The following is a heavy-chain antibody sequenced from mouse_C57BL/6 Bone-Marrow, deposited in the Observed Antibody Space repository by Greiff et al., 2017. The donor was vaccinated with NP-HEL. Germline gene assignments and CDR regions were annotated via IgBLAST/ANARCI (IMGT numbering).Heavy chain of an antibody. Sequence: VQLQQSGAELARPGASVKLSCKASGYTFTSYGISWVKQRTGQGLEWIGEIYPRSGNTYYNEKFKGKATLTADKSSSTAYMELRSLTSEDSAVYFCASWDDWYFDVWGTGTTVTVSS. CDR3: ASWDDWYFDV. D-gene: IGHD4-1*01. J-gene: IGHJ1*03. CDR2: IYPRSGNT. V-gene: IGHV1-81*01. CDR1: GYTFTSYG.